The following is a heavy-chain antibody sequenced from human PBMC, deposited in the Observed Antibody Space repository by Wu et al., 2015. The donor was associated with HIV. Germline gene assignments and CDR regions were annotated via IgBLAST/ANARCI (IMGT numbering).Heavy chain of an antibody. J-gene: IGHJ3*02. D-gene: IGHD3-22*01. CDR2: INPSGGST. V-gene: IGHV1-46*01. Sequence: QVQLVQSGAEVKKPGASVKVSCKASGYTFTSYYMHWVRQAPGQGLEWMGIINPSGGSTSYAQKFQGRVTMTRDTSTSTVYMELSSLRSEDTAVYYCTTPFRDYYDSSGYWDAFDIWGQGTSGHRXLQ. CDR3: TTPFRDYYDSSGYWDAFDI. CDR1: GYTFTSYY.